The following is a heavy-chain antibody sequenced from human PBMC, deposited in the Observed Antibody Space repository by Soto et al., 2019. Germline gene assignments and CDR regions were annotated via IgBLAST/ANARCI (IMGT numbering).Heavy chain of an antibody. V-gene: IGHV3-15*07. CDR1: GFTVGSAW. CDR2: IKSKVDGGTT. D-gene: IGHD2-21*02. Sequence: EVQLVESGGGLVKPGGSLRLGCEVSGFTVGSAWMNWVRQAPGKGLVWVGRIKSKVDGGTTDYAEPVKGRFTISIDDSKNTLYLQMESLKTEDTAVYYCTSAPQRPLTEEMARSWGQGTLVTVSS. J-gene: IGHJ5*02. CDR3: TSAPQRPLTEEMARS.